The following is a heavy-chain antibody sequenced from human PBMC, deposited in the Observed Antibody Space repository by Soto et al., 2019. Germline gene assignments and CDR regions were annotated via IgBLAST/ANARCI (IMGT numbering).Heavy chain of an antibody. D-gene: IGHD3-10*01. V-gene: IGHV3-30*18. CDR2: ISYDGSNK. CDR3: AKDRGFGESTAPYYYYGMDV. Sequence: GGSLRLSCAASGFTFSSYGMHWVRQAPGKGLEWVAAISYDGSNKYYADSVKGRFTISRDNSKNTLYLQMNSLRAEDTAVYYCAKDRGFGESTAPYYYYGMDVWGQGTTVTVSS. J-gene: IGHJ6*02. CDR1: GFTFSSYG.